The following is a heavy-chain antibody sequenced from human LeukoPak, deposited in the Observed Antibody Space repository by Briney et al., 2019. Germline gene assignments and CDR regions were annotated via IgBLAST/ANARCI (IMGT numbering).Heavy chain of an antibody. Sequence: PGGSLRLSCAASGFTFSDYYMSWIRQAPGKGLEWTSYISGSSGTIYYGDSVKGRFTISRDNAKNSLYLQMNSLRAEDTAVYYCARRQLTSRPVDYWGQGTLVTVSS. CDR3: ARRQLTSRPVDY. CDR2: ISGSSGTI. V-gene: IGHV3-11*01. J-gene: IGHJ4*02. D-gene: IGHD1-1*01. CDR1: GFTFSDYY.